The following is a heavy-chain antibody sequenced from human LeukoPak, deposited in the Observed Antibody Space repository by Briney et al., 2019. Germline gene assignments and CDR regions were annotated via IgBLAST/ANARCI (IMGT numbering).Heavy chain of an antibody. V-gene: IGHV3-9*01. CDR3: AKEGIVGAFDY. J-gene: IGHJ4*02. CDR2: IDWHSERR. D-gene: IGHD1-26*01. Sequence: PGRSLRLSCAASGFNFDDYAMHWVRQAPGKGLEWVSGIDWHSERRGYADSVKGRVTISRDNAKNSLYLQMDSLRAEGTALYYCAKEGIVGAFDYWGQGTLVTVSS. CDR1: GFNFDDYA.